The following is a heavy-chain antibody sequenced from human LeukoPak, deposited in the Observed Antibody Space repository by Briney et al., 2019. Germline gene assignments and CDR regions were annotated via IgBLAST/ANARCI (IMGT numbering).Heavy chain of an antibody. D-gene: IGHD1-1*01. Sequence: REFLKISCKGSGYSFTSSWIGWVRQMPGKGLEWMGIIYPGDSDTRYRPSFQGQVTISADKSISTAYLQWSSLNTSDTAMYYCARYTDHYYFDYWGQGTLVTVSS. V-gene: IGHV5-51*01. CDR2: IYPGDSDT. CDR1: GYSFTSSW. CDR3: ARYTDHYYFDY. J-gene: IGHJ4*02.